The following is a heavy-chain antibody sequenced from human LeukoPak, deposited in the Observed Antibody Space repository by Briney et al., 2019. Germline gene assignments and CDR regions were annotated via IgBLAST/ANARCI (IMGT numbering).Heavy chain of an antibody. J-gene: IGHJ6*03. Sequence: SETLSLTCAVYGGSFSGYYWSWIRQPPGKGLEWIGEINHSGGTNYNPSLKSRVTISVDTSKNQFSLKLSSVTAADTAVYYCARERGGYETYYYYYMDVWGKGTTVTVSS. V-gene: IGHV4-34*01. CDR3: ARERGGYETYYYYYMDV. D-gene: IGHD1-26*01. CDR2: INHSGGT. CDR1: GGSFSGYY.